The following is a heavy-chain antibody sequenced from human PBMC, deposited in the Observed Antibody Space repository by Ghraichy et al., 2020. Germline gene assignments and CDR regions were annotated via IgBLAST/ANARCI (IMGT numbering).Heavy chain of an antibody. CDR1: GFTLRSYS. Sequence: GGSLRLSWAASGFTLRSYSMNWVRQPPGKGLEWVSFITISSTYRYYADSVKGRFTTSSDNAKKSLYLQMNSLRAVDTAVYYCSRERGGSTSYFPAVAYYWGQGTLVTVSS. V-gene: IGHV3-21*05. D-gene: IGHD6-19*01. CDR2: ITISSTYR. CDR3: SRERGGSTSYFPAVAYY. J-gene: IGHJ4*02.